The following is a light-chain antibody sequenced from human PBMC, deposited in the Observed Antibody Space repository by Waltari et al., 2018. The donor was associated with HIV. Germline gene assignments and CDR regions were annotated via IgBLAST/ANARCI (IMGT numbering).Light chain of an antibody. J-gene: IGKJ2*01. V-gene: IGKV1-16*02. CDR3: QQYHSYPYT. Sequence: DIQMTQSPSSLSVSVGDRISITCRASQDISNYLAWFQQKPGEAPKSLIFDASSLQSGVPSKFSGSGSGTDFTLTISSLQPEDFATYYCQQYHSYPYTFGQGTKLES. CDR2: DAS. CDR1: QDISNY.